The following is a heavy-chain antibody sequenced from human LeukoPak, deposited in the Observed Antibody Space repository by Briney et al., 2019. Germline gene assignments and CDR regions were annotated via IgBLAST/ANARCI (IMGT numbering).Heavy chain of an antibody. J-gene: IGHJ6*02. Sequence: SETLSLTCAVSGGSISSSNWWSWVRQPPGKGLEWIGEIYHSGSTNHNPSLKSRVTISVDTSKNQFSLKLSSVTAADTAVYYCARDIDLIVGATRDYGMDVWGQGTTVTVSS. D-gene: IGHD1-26*01. CDR2: IYHSGST. V-gene: IGHV4-4*02. CDR3: ARDIDLIVGATRDYGMDV. CDR1: GGSISSSNW.